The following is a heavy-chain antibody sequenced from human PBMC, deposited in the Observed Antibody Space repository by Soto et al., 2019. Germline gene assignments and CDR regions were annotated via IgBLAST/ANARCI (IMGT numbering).Heavy chain of an antibody. CDR1: GGSISSYY. CDR2: IYYSGST. V-gene: IGHV4-59*01. Sequence: SETLSLTCTVSGGSISSYYWSWIRQPPGKGLEWIGYIYYSGSTNYNPSLKSRVTISVDTSKNQFSLKLSSVTATDTAVYYCARRYGSAFDIWGQGTMVTVSS. J-gene: IGHJ3*02. D-gene: IGHD3-10*01. CDR3: ARRYGSAFDI.